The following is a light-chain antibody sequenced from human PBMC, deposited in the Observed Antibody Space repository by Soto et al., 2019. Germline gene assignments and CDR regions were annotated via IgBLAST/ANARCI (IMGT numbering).Light chain of an antibody. J-gene: IGKJ4*01. Sequence: EIVLTQSPATLSLSPGERATLSCRASQSVRTYLAWYQQKPGQPPRLLIYGASNRATGIPARFSGSGSGTDYTLTISSLEPDDFAVYYCQQCGNWPHLTFGGGTKVEIK. V-gene: IGKV3-11*01. CDR3: QQCGNWPHLT. CDR2: GAS. CDR1: QSVRTY.